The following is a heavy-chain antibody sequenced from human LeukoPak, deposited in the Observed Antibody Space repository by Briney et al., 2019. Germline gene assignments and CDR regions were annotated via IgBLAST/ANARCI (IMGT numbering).Heavy chain of an antibody. CDR2: IYYSGST. J-gene: IGHJ3*02. V-gene: IGHV4-59*12. CDR3: ARVDSSTDDAFDI. D-gene: IGHD3-22*01. Sequence: SETLSLTCTVSGGSISSYYWSWIRQPPGKGLEWIGYIYYSGSTNYNPSLKSRVTISVDTSKNQFSLKLTSVTAADTAVYYCARVDSSTDDAFDIWGQGTMVTVSS. CDR1: GGSISSYY.